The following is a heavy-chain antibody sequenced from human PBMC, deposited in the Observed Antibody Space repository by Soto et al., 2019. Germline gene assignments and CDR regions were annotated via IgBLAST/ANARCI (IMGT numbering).Heavy chain of an antibody. CDR3: ARNYRSSGPYDD. CDR1: GVTFSSDS. J-gene: IGHJ4*02. Sequence: GGSLILSCAASGVTFSSDSMNWVRQAPGKGPEWVSYISSSSSTIYYADSVKGRFTISRDNAKNSLYLQMNSLRAEDTAVYYCARNYRSSGPYDDWRPGTLVTLSS. CDR2: ISSSSSTI. V-gene: IGHV3-48*01. D-gene: IGHD6-6*01.